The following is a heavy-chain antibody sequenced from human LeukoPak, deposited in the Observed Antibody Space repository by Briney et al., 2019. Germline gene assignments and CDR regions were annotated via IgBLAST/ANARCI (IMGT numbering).Heavy chain of an antibody. CDR1: GYIFTSHA. V-gene: IGHV7-4-1*02. J-gene: IGHJ3*01. Sequence: ASVKVSCKASGYIFTSHAMNWVRQAPGQGLEWMGYIFTNTGNPTYAQGFTGRFVFSLDTSVSTAYLQISNLKAEDTAVYFCARYSSARGFDLWGQGTMVTVSS. CDR2: IFTNTGNP. CDR3: ARYSSARGFDL. D-gene: IGHD4-11*01.